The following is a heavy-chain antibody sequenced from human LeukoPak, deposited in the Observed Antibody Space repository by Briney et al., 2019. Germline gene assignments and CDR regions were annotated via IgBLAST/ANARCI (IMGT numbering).Heavy chain of an antibody. CDR1: GSTLTGYV. Sequence: ASVKVSCKALGSTLTGYVITWGRQPPGQGLKWMGWISAYNGNTNYAQKLQGRVTMTTDTSTSTAYMELRSLRSDDTAVYYCARDQGGALNFDYWGQGTLVTVSS. V-gene: IGHV1-18*01. CDR3: ARDQGGALNFDY. J-gene: IGHJ4*02. CDR2: ISAYNGNT. D-gene: IGHD1-26*01.